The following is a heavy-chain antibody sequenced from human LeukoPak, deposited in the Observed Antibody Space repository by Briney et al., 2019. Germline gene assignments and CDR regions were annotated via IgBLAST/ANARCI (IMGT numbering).Heavy chain of an antibody. J-gene: IGHJ3*01. Sequence: PGGSLRLSCTASGFTFNRYWMSWVCQAPGKGLEWVASIKEDGSVKYYVDSVTGRFTISRDNAKNSLHLQMNSLKFEDTAVYYCAREYRWGQGTMVTVSS. CDR3: AREYR. D-gene: IGHD1-14*01. CDR1: GFTFNRYW. CDR2: IKEDGSVK. V-gene: IGHV3-7*01.